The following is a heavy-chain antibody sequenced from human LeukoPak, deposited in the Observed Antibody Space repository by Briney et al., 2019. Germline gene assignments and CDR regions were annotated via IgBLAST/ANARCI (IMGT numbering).Heavy chain of an antibody. J-gene: IGHJ1*01. D-gene: IGHD2-2*01. Sequence: PSETLSLTCTVSSDCISSSYWSWIRQPPGKGLEWIGYIYYSGSTNYNPSLKSRVAISVDTSKNQFSLKLNSVTAADTAVYYCARGYCSSTICFQYFHHWGQGTLVTVSS. CDR2: IYYSGST. CDR3: ARGYCSSTICFQYFHH. CDR1: SDCISSSY. V-gene: IGHV4-59*01.